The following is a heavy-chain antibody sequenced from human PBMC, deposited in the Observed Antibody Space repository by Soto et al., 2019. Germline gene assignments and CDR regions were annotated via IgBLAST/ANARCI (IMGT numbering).Heavy chain of an antibody. Sequence: PSETLCLTCTVSGGSLSSSSYYWGWIRQPPGKGLEWIGSIYYSGSTYYNPSLKSRVTISVDTSKNQFSLKLSSVTAADTAVYYCATDLNYELTWGQGTLVTVSS. V-gene: IGHV4-39*01. CDR1: GGSLSSSSYY. D-gene: IGHD3-3*01. J-gene: IGHJ4*02. CDR3: ATDLNYELT. CDR2: IYYSGST.